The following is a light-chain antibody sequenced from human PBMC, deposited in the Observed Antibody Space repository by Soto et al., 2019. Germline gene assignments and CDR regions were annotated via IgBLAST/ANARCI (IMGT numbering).Light chain of an antibody. CDR3: SSYRSSSTYV. J-gene: IGLJ1*01. Sequence: QSALTQPASVSGSPGQSITISCTGTTSDIGSYNYVSWHQQHPGQAPRLMIYQVTHRASGVPDRFSASKSGNTASLTISGLQAGDEADYYCSSYRSSSTYVFGTGTKPTVL. CDR2: QVT. V-gene: IGLV2-14*01. CDR1: TSDIGSYNY.